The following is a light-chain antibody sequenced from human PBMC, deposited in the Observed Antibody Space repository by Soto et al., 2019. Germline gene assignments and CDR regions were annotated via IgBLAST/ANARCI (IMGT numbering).Light chain of an antibody. V-gene: IGLV2-14*03. Sequence: QSALTQPASVSGSPGQSITISCTGTSSDVGGYNFFSWYQHHPGKAPKLIIYDVNNRPSGVANRFSGSKSGNTASLTISGLQAEDEADYYCTSYTTSSTYVFGTGTKVTVL. J-gene: IGLJ1*01. CDR3: TSYTTSSTYV. CDR1: SSDVGGYNF. CDR2: DVN.